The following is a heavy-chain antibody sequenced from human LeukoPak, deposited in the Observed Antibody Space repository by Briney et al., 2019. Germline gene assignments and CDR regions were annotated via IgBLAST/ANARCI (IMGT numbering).Heavy chain of an antibody. CDR1: GLPFSRSW. V-gene: IGHV3-74*01. D-gene: IGHD5-12*01. J-gene: IGHJ5*02. Sequence: PGGSLRLSCAVSGLPFSRSWMHWVRQLPGRGLMWVSSMSDDGTVTTYADSVKGRFIISRDNAKNTLYLQLNSLRGEDTALYFCATAYSGFAYNWFDPWGQGTLVTVSS. CDR2: MSDDGTVT. CDR3: ATAYSGFAYNWFDP.